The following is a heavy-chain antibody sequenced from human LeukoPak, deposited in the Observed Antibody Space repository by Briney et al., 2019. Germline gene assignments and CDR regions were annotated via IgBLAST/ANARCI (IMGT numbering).Heavy chain of an antibody. CDR3: ARDRPITIFGVVNRGGAFDI. CDR1: GFTFSSYG. Sequence: GGSLRLSCAASGFTFSSYGMHWVRQAPGKGLEWVAFIRYDGSNKYYADSVKGRFTISRDNSKNTLYLQMNSLRAEDTAVYYCARDRPITIFGVVNRGGAFDIWGQGTMVTVSS. CDR2: IRYDGSNK. V-gene: IGHV3-30*02. J-gene: IGHJ3*02. D-gene: IGHD3-3*01.